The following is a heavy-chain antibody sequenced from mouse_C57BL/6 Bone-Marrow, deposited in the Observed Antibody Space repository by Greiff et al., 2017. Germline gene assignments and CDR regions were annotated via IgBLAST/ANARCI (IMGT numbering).Heavy chain of an antibody. V-gene: IGHV1-63*01. Sequence: VKLQESGAELVRPGTSVKMSCKASGYTFTNYWIGWAKQRPGHGLEWIGDIYPGGGYTNYNEKFKGKATLTADKSSSTAYMQFSSLTSEDSAIYYCARGGLYPGYFDVWGTGTTVTVSS. D-gene: IGHD2-1*01. CDR2: IYPGGGYT. J-gene: IGHJ1*03. CDR1: GYTFTNYW. CDR3: ARGGLYPGYFDV.